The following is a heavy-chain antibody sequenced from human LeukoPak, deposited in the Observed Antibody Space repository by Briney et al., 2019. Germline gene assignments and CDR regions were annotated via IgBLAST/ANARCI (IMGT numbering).Heavy chain of an antibody. D-gene: IGHD3-22*01. CDR3: ARDYYDSSGYYGRGSFDY. CDR1: GFTFSSYA. V-gene: IGHV3-21*01. CDR2: ISSSSSYI. J-gene: IGHJ4*02. Sequence: GGSLRLSCAASGFTFSSYAMSWVRQAPGKGLEWVSSISSSSSYIYYADSVKGRFTISRDNAKNSLYLQMNSLRAEDTAVYYCARDYYDSSGYYGRGSFDYWGQGTLVTVSS.